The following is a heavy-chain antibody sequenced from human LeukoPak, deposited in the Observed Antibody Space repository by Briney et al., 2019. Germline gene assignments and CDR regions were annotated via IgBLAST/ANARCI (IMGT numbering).Heavy chain of an antibody. V-gene: IGHV3-23*01. D-gene: IGHD2-15*01. J-gene: IGHJ4*02. CDR1: GFTFSSYA. CDR3: AKARAVVVVAATNY. CDR2: ISGGGNST. Sequence: GGSLRLSCAASGFTFSSYAMSWVRQAPGKGLEWVSAISGGGNSTYYVDSVKGRFTISRDNSKNTLFLQMNSLRAEDTAVYYCAKARAVVVVAATNYWGQGTLVTVSS.